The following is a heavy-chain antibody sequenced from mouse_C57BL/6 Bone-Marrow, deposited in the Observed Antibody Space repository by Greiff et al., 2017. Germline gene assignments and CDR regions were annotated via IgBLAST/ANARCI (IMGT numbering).Heavy chain of an antibody. CDR2: IDPSDSYT. D-gene: IGHD4-1*01. Sequence: QVQLQQPGAELVKPGASVKLSCKASDYTFTSYWMQWVKQRPGQGLEWIGEIDPSDSYTNYNQKFKGKATLTVDTSSSTAYMQLSSLTSEDSAVYYCARGNWAWFAYWGQGTLVTVSA. CDR3: ARGNWAWFAY. V-gene: IGHV1-50*01. J-gene: IGHJ3*01. CDR1: DYTFTSYW.